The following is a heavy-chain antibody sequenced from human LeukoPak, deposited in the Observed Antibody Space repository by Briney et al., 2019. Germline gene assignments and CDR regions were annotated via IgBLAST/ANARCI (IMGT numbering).Heavy chain of an antibody. CDR2: TYSSGGT. V-gene: IGHV4-59*01. D-gene: IGHD5-18*01. J-gene: IGHJ5*02. Sequence: SETLSLTCTVSGGSISSYYWSWSRQPPERGLEWIWYTYSSGGTNYNPSLMSRVTIPVDTSKPQFPWNLSSVTAADTAVYYCARGHSYGYGWFDPWGRGTLVTVSS. CDR1: GGSISSYY. CDR3: ARGHSYGYGWFDP.